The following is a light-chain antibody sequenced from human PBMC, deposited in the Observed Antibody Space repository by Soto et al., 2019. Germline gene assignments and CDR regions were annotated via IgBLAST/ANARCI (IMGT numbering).Light chain of an antibody. CDR1: QSVNSGS. V-gene: IGKV3-20*01. CDR3: QQYGSSVRT. J-gene: IGKJ1*01. Sequence: DIALTQSPGTLSLSPGDRAILSCRASQSVNSGSLAWYQQRPGQAPRLLIYGATIRATGIPDTFSGSGSGTDFTLTISRLAPEDFAVYYCQQYGSSVRTFGQGTKV. CDR2: GAT.